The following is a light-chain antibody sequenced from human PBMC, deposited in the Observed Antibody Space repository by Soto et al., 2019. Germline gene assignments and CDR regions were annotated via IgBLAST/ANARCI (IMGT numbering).Light chain of an antibody. CDR1: QSVSSY. V-gene: IGKV3-20*01. Sequence: EIVLTQSPGSLSLSPGERATLSCRASQSVSSYLAWYQQKPGQAPRLLIYGASSRAAGFPDRFSGSGSGTAFILTISSLEPEDSAVYYCQQYSSPPLTFGQGTRVEIK. CDR3: QQYSSPPLT. J-gene: IGKJ1*01. CDR2: GAS.